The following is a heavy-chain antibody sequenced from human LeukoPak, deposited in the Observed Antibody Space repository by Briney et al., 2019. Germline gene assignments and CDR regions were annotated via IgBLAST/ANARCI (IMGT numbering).Heavy chain of an antibody. CDR1: GFTVSSNH. D-gene: IGHD6-19*01. J-gene: IGHJ3*02. Sequence: GGSLRLSCAVSGFTVSSNHMSWVRQAPGKGLEWVSVIFSGSGTNYADSVKDRFTISRDNSKNTLYLQMNSLRAEDTAMYYCARPSSAWYQNAFDIWGQGTMVTVSS. CDR2: IFSGSGT. V-gene: IGHV3-66*01. CDR3: ARPSSAWYQNAFDI.